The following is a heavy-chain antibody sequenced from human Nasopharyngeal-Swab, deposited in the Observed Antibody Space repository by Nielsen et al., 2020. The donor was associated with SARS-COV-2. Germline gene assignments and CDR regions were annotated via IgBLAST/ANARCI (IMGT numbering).Heavy chain of an antibody. J-gene: IGHJ6*02. D-gene: IGHD3-3*01. CDR2: ISSSSSYV. CDR3: ARVVLRFLEWIPRLYGMDV. V-gene: IGHV3-21*01. Sequence: VRQAPGKGVEWVSSISSSSSYVYYADSVKGRFTISRDNAKNSLYLQMNSLRAEDTAVYYCARVVLRFLEWIPRLYGMDVWGQGTTVTVSS.